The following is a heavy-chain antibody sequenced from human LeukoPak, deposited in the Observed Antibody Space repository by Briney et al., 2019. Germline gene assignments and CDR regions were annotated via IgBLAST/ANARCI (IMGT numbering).Heavy chain of an antibody. CDR3: ALTYYYDSSGYSPFDY. J-gene: IGHJ4*02. Sequence: SVKVSCKASGGTFSSYAISWVRQAPGQGLEWMGRIIPILGVANYAQKFQGRVTITADKSTSTAYMELNSLRSEDTAVYYCALTYYYDSSGYSPFDYWGQGTLVTVSS. CDR2: IIPILGVA. CDR1: GGTFSSYA. D-gene: IGHD3-22*01. V-gene: IGHV1-69*04.